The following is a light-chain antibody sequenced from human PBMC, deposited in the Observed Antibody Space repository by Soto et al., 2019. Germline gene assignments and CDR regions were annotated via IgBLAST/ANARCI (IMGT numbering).Light chain of an antibody. CDR3: QQRSDWPSP. CDR2: DAS. V-gene: IGKV3-11*01. J-gene: IGKJ4*01. Sequence: EIVLTQSPATLSLSPGNRATLSCRASESVSRYLAWYQQKPGQAPRLLIYDASSRAAGIPARFSGSGSGTDFSLTITSLEPEDFGVFYCQQRSDWPSPFGGGTKVEIK. CDR1: ESVSRY.